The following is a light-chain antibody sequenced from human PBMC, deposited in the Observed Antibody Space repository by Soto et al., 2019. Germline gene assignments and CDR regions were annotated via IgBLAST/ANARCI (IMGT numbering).Light chain of an antibody. V-gene: IGKV3-11*01. Sequence: EIVLTQSPATLSLSPGERATLSCRASQSVSSYLAWYQQKPGQGPRLLIYDASNRATGIPARFSGSGSGTDFTLTISSLEPEDFALYYCQQRSNWPPFTFGPGTKVDIK. CDR3: QQRSNWPPFT. J-gene: IGKJ3*01. CDR1: QSVSSY. CDR2: DAS.